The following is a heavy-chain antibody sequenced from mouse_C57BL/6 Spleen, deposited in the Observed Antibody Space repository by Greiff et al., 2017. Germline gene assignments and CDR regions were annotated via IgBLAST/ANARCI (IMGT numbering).Heavy chain of an antibody. Sequence: QVQLQQSGAELVKPGASVKLSCKASGYTFTSYWMHWVKQRPGQGLEWIGRIHPNSGSTNYNEKFKSKATLTVDKSSSTAYMQLSSLTSEDSAVYYCAREDYDGRRNYWGQGTSVTVSS. CDR3: AREDYDGRRNY. CDR1: GYTFTSYW. D-gene: IGHD2-4*01. CDR2: IHPNSGST. V-gene: IGHV1-64*01. J-gene: IGHJ4*01.